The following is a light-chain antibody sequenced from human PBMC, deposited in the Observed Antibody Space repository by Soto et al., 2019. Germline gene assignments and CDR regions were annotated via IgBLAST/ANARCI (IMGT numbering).Light chain of an antibody. CDR2: DAS. J-gene: IGKJ1*01. CDR3: QHCGSPPRT. CDR1: QSVRNNF. Sequence: EIVLTQSPGTLSLTPGERATLSCRASQSVRNNFLAWYQQKPGQAPRLLIYDASNRATGVPDRFSGGGSGTDFTLTIRRLEPEDFAVYYCQHCGSPPRTFGQGTKVDIK. V-gene: IGKV3-20*01.